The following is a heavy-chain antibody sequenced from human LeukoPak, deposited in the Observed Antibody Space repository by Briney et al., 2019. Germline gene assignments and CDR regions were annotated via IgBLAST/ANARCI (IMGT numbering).Heavy chain of an antibody. CDR1: GFTVSSNY. J-gene: IGHJ5*02. Sequence: GGSLRLSCAASGFTVSSNYMSWVRQAPGKGLEWLSVIYTDGSTYYADSVKSRFTISRHNSKNTLDLQMNSLRDEDTAVYYCARDRGANWFDPWGQGTLVTVSS. CDR2: IYTDGST. V-gene: IGHV3-53*04. D-gene: IGHD1-26*01. CDR3: ARDRGANWFDP.